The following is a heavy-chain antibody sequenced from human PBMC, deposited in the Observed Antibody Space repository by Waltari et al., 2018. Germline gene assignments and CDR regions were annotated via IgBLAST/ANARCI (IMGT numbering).Heavy chain of an antibody. CDR2: LYYSGST. Sequence: QVQLQESGPGLVEPSEPLSLPCTVSVGAISRYYRSWSRQPRVTGLEWIGYLYYSGSTNYNPSLKSQVTISVTTSKNLFSLKLSSVTAADTAVYYCARDYRHCSSTSCSYYGMDVWGQGTTVTVSS. CDR3: ARDYRHCSSTSCSYYGMDV. V-gene: IGHV4-59*01. D-gene: IGHD2-2*01. J-gene: IGHJ6*02. CDR1: VGAISRYY.